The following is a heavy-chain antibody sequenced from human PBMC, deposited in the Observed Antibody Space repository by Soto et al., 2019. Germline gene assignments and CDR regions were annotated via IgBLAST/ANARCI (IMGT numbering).Heavy chain of an antibody. CDR2: IYYSGST. V-gene: IGHV4-61*01. Sequence: SETLSLTCTVSGVSVSSGIYYWSWIRQPPGKGLEWIGYIYYSGSTNYNPSLKSRVTISVDTSKNQFSLKLSSVTAADTAVYYCARSAVELATITNDYWGQGTLVTVSS. J-gene: IGHJ4*02. D-gene: IGHD5-12*01. CDR1: GVSVSSGIYY. CDR3: ARSAVELATITNDY.